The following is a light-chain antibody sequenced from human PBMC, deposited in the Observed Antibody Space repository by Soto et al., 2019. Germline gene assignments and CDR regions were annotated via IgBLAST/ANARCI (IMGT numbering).Light chain of an antibody. CDR3: HQRQSWPRT. CDR1: QYINTR. V-gene: IGKV3-11*01. CDR2: QTT. Sequence: EIVLTQSPATLSSFPGDRVTLSCRASQYINTRLAWYQHRPGQAPRLLIYQTTIRAAGIPARFSASGTGTDFTLTISDVQPEDFAVYSCHQRQSWPRTFGQGTKVDI. J-gene: IGKJ1*01.